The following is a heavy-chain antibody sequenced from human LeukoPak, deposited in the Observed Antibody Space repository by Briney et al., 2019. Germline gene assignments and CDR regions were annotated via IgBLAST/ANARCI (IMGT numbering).Heavy chain of an antibody. CDR1: GGSISSGGYS. CDR2: IYHSGST. V-gene: IGHV4-30-2*01. CDR3: ARALVWGSYRPDAFDI. J-gene: IGHJ3*02. Sequence: PSQTLSLTCAVSGGSISSGGYSWNWIRQPPGKGLEWIGYIYHSGSTYYNPSLKSRVTISVDRSKNQFSLKLSSVTAADTAVYYCARALVWGSYRPDAFDIWGQGTMVTVSS. D-gene: IGHD3-16*02.